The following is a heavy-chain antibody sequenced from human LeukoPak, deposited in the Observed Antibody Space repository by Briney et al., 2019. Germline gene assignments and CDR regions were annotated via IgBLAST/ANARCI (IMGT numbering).Heavy chain of an antibody. D-gene: IGHD2-15*01. Sequence: TGGSLRLSCAASGFTFSSCAMSWVRQSPGKGLEWVSATYSGGSTYYADSVKGRFAISSDNSKNTLYLQMNSLKAEDTAIYYCARAQDYCSGSTSYGYFQDWGQGTLVTVSS. CDR3: ARAQDYCSGSTSYGYFQD. V-gene: IGHV3-53*03. CDR2: TYSGGST. CDR1: GFTFSSCA. J-gene: IGHJ1*01.